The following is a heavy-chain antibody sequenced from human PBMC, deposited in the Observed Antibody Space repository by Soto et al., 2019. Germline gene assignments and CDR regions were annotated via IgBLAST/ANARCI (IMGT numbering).Heavy chain of an antibody. V-gene: IGHV4-31*02. Sequence: SETLSLTCTVSGGSISSGGYYWSWIRQHPGKGLEWIGYIYYSGSTYYNPSLKSRVTISVDTSKNQFSLKLSSVTAADTAVYYCARVGERGYYYYYGMDVWGQGTTVT. D-gene: IGHD2-21*01. CDR1: GGSISSGGYY. CDR3: ARVGERGYYYYYGMDV. J-gene: IGHJ6*02. CDR2: IYYSGST.